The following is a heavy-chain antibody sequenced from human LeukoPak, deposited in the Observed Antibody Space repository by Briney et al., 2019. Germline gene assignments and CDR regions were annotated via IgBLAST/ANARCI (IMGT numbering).Heavy chain of an antibody. CDR3: ARDQGITMIVVAVDAFDI. CDR2: IWYDGSNK. CDR1: GFTFSSYG. V-gene: IGHV3-33*01. D-gene: IGHD3-22*01. Sequence: GGSLRLSCAASGFTFSSYGMHCVRQAPGKGLEWVAVIWYDGSNKYYADSVKGRFTISRDNSKNTLYLQMNSLRAEDTAVYYCARDQGITMIVVAVDAFDIWGQGTMVTVSS. J-gene: IGHJ3*02.